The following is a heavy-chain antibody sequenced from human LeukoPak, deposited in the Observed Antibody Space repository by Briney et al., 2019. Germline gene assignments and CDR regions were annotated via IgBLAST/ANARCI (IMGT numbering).Heavy chain of an antibody. D-gene: IGHD3-10*02. J-gene: IGHJ6*04. CDR2: ISSSGSTI. CDR1: GFTLSSYE. V-gene: IGHV3-48*03. Sequence: GGSLRLSCAPSGFTLSSYEMNWVRQAPGEGLGWVSYISSSGSTIYYADSVKGRFTISRDNAKNSLYLQMNSRRAEDTAVYYCAELGITMIGGVWGEGATVTISS. CDR3: AELGITMIGGV.